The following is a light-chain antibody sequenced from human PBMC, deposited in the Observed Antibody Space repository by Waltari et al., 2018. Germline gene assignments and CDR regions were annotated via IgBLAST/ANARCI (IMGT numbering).Light chain of an antibody. CDR1: SGDVGDYNS. J-gene: IGLJ2*01. V-gene: IGLV2-11*01. CDR2: DVS. CDR3: CSRAGSSVV. Sequence: QSALTQPRPVSGSPGQSVTIPCTGTSGDVGDYNSVSWYQEQPGKAPRLTIYDVSERPSGVPDRFSASKSGNTASLTISGLQAEDEGSYHCCSRAGSSVVFGGGTKLTVL.